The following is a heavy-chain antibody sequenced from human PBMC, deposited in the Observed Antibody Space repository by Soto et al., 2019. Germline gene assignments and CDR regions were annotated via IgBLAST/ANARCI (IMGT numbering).Heavy chain of an antibody. Sequence: GASVKVPCKASGYTFTIYYMHWVRQAPGQGLEWMGIINPSGGSTSYAQKFQGRVTMTRDTSTSTVHMELNSLKTEDTAVYYCTTQRYYYDSSAYYPWLFWGQGTLVTVSS. V-gene: IGHV1-46*01. CDR1: GYTFTIYY. D-gene: IGHD3-22*01. CDR3: TTQRYYYDSSAYYPWLF. J-gene: IGHJ4*02. CDR2: INPSGGST.